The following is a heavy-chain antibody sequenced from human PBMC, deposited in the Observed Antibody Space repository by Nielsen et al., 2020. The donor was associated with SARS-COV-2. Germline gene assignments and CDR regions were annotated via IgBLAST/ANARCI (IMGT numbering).Heavy chain of an antibody. D-gene: IGHD2-2*01. J-gene: IGHJ5*02. V-gene: IGHV5-10-1*01. CDR2: IDPSDSYT. CDR3: ARHRGYQLLFGRFDP. CDR1: GYLFTTYW. Sequence: GESLKISCQGFGYLFTTYWISWVRQAPGKGLEWMGGIDPSDSYTKYRPSFEGHVTISMDKSLNTAYLQWSSLRASDTGIYYCARHRGYQLLFGRFDPWGQGTLVTVSS.